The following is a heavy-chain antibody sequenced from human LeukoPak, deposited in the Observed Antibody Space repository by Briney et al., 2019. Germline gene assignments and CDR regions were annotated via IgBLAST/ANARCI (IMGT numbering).Heavy chain of an antibody. D-gene: IGHD6-19*01. CDR3: AKDAEKYSSGPAFDS. CDR2: ITWDAGST. J-gene: IGHJ4*02. V-gene: IGHV3-43*01. CDR1: GLTFADYT. Sequence: GGSLRLSCAASGLTFADYTMHWVRQAPGKGLEWVSLITWDAGSTYYADSVKGRFTISRDNSKNSLYLQMNSLRSEDIALYYCAKDAEKYSSGPAFDSWGQGTLVTVSS.